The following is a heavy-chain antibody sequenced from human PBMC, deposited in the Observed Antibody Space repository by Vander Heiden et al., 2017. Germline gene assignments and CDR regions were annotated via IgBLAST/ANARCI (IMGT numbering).Heavy chain of an antibody. CDR2: ISSSSSYI. CDR1: GFTFSSYS. J-gene: IGHJ6*02. CDR3: ARTLWSGGDGMDV. D-gene: IGHD3-3*01. V-gene: IGHV3-21*01. Sequence: EVQLVESGGGLVKPGGSLTLSCAASGFTFSSYSMNWVRQAPGKGLEWVSSISSSSSYIYYADSVKGRFTISRDNAKNSLYLQMNSLRAEDTAVYDCARTLWSGGDGMDVWGQGTTVTVSS.